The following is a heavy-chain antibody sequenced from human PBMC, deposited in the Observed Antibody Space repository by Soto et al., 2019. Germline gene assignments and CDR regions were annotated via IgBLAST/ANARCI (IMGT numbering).Heavy chain of an antibody. V-gene: IGHV4-34*01. D-gene: IGHD3-3*01. CDR2: INHSGST. J-gene: IGHJ4*02. CDR1: GGSFSGYY. Sequence: SETLSLTCAVYGGSFSGYYWSWIRQPPGKGLEWIGEINHSGSTNYNPSLKSRVTISVDTSKNQFSLKLSSVTAADTAVYYCAREHPYDFRLGYFDYWGQGTLVTVSS. CDR3: AREHPYDFRLGYFDY.